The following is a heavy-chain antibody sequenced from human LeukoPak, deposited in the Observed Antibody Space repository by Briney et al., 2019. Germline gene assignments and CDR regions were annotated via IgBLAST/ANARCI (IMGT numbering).Heavy chain of an antibody. CDR1: GFTFSGSA. CDR3: AKVRMINMIVYDAFDI. D-gene: IGHD3-22*01. J-gene: IGHJ3*02. CDR2: IRSKANSYAT. V-gene: IGHV3-73*01. Sequence: GGSLRLSCAASGFTFSGSAMHWVRQASGKGLECVGRIRSKANSYATAYAASVKVRFTISRDDSKNTAYLQMNSLKTEDTAVYYCAKVRMINMIVYDAFDIWGQGTMVTVSS.